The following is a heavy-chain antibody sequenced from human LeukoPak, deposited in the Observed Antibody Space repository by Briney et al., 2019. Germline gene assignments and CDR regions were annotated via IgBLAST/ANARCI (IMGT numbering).Heavy chain of an antibody. Sequence: GGSLRLSCSASGFTFSSYAMHWVRQAPGKGLEYVSSLSSNGGSTYYADSVKGRFTISRDNSKNTLYLQMSSLRAEDTAVYYCTRSWGIDYWGQGTLVTVSS. D-gene: IGHD3-16*01. CDR3: TRSWGIDY. J-gene: IGHJ4*02. CDR2: LSSNGGST. CDR1: GFTFSSYA. V-gene: IGHV3-64D*09.